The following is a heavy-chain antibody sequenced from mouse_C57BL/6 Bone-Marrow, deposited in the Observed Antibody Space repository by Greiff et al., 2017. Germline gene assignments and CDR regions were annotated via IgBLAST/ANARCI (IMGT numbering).Heavy chain of an antibody. V-gene: IGHV1-50*01. CDR3: ARDYGSSLYWYFDV. CDR2: LDPSDIYT. CDR1: GYTFTSYW. J-gene: IGHJ1*03. Sequence: QVQLQQPGAELVKPGASVKLSCKASGYTFTSYWMQWVKQRPGQGLEWIGELDPSDIYTNYNQKFKGKATLTVDTSSSTAYMQLSSLTSEDSAVYYCARDYGSSLYWYFDVWGTGTTVTVSS. D-gene: IGHD1-1*01.